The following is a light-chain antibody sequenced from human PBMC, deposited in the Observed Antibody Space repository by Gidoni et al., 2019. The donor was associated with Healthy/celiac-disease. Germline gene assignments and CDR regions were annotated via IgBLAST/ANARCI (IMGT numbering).Light chain of an antibody. V-gene: IGLV3-1*01. J-gene: IGLJ2*01. CDR1: KLGDKY. CDR3: QAWDSSTVV. Sequence: SYELTQPHSVSVSPGQTASITCSGDKLGDKYACWYQQKPGQSPVLVIYQDSKRPSGLPERFSGSNSGNTATLTISGTQAMDEADYYCQAWDSSTVVFGGGTKLTVL. CDR2: QDS.